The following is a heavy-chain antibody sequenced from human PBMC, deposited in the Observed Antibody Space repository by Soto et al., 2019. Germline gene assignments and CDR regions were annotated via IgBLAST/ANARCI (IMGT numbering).Heavy chain of an antibody. V-gene: IGHV3-23*01. CDR1: GFTFSSYA. CDR3: ARDEPGYYGSGSPDV. Sequence: PGGSLRLSCAASGFTFSSYAMSWVRQAPGKGLEWVSTVRGSGGRTSYIDSVKGRFTVSRDNSKDTLYLQMNSLRSDDTAVYYCARDEPGYYGSGSPDVWGQGTTVTVSS. D-gene: IGHD3-10*01. J-gene: IGHJ6*02. CDR2: VRGSGGRT.